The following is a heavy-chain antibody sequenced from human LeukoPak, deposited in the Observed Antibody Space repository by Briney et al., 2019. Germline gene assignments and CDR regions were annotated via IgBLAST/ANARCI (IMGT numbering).Heavy chain of an antibody. CDR3: ARGRRKYYASSGYRYFDY. CDR1: GGSFSGYY. V-gene: IGHV4-34*01. CDR2: INHSGST. Sequence: PSETLSLTCAVYGGSFSGYYWSWIRQPPGKGLEWIGEINHSGSTNYNPSLKSRVTISVDTSKNQFSLKLSSVIAADTAVYYCARGRRKYYASSGYRYFDYWGQGTLVTVSS. D-gene: IGHD3-22*01. J-gene: IGHJ4*02.